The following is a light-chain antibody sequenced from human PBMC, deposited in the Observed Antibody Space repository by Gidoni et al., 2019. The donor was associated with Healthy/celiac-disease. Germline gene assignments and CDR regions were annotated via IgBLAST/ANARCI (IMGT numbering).Light chain of an antibody. CDR1: SSDVGGYNY. V-gene: IGLV2-14*01. CDR3: SSYTSSSVV. CDR2: DVS. J-gene: IGLJ2*01. Sequence: QSALTQPASLSGSPGQSITISCTGTSSDVGGYNYVSWYQQHPGKASKLMIYDVSNRPSGVANRVSGYKAGNTASLTISGLQDEDEADYYCSSYTSSSVVFGGGTKMTV.